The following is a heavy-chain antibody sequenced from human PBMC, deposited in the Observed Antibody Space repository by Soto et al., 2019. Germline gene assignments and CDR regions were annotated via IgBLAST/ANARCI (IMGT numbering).Heavy chain of an antibody. CDR2: INAYNGNT. V-gene: IGHV1-18*01. D-gene: IGHD6-6*01. Sequence: ASVKVSCKASGYTFTSYGISWVRQAPGQGLEWMGWINAYNGNTNYAQKFQGRVTMTRDTSASTAYMELSSLRSEDTAVYYCARDAAVTLYSSSEPSYYYYGMDVWGQGTTVTVSS. J-gene: IGHJ6*02. CDR1: GYTFTSYG. CDR3: ARDAAVTLYSSSEPSYYYYGMDV.